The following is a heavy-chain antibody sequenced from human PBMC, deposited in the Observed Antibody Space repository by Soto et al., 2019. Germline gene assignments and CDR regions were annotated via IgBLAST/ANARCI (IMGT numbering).Heavy chain of an antibody. V-gene: IGHV3-23*01. J-gene: IGHJ4*02. Sequence: PGGSLRLSCAASGFNFHNLAMGWLRQAPGKGLEWVSVMSYSGDLTYYADSVKGRFTISRDNSKNTLYLQMDSLRADDTAVYYCAKDATRTSGWYYFDYWGQGALVTVSS. D-gene: IGHD6-19*01. CDR3: AKDATRTSGWYYFDY. CDR2: MSYSGDLT. CDR1: GFNFHNLA.